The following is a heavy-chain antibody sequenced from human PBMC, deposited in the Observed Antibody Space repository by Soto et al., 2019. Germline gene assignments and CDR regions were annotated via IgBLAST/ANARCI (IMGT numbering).Heavy chain of an antibody. V-gene: IGHV1-3*04. CDR2: INTGKGNT. D-gene: IGHD2-2*01. CDR3: ARAGDDCSAANCYVIDY. Sequence: ASVKVSCKASGYTFTSYAMHWVRQAPGQRLEWMGWINTGKGNTKYSQKFQGRVTITSDTSANTAYMDVSSLRSEDTAMYYCARAGDDCSAANCYVIDYWGQGTLVTVSS. CDR1: GYTFTSYA. J-gene: IGHJ4*02.